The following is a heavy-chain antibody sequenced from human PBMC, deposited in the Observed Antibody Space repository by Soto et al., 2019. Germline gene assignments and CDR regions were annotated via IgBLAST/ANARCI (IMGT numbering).Heavy chain of an antibody. D-gene: IGHD1-7*01. Sequence: LRLSCADSVFICSSYDMSWVRQAPGKGLEWVLTILVSGSTHYEDSVKGLFTISRDTSRKTVYLQMNSLTAGDAAVYYCAKATGTXGGAFEIYGQRTMVTVS. CDR2: ILVSGST. J-gene: IGHJ3*02. CDR1: VFICSSYD. CDR3: AKATGTXGGAFEI. V-gene: IGHV3-23*01.